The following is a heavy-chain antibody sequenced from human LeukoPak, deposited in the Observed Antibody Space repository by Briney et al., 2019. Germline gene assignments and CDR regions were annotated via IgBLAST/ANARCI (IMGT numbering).Heavy chain of an antibody. D-gene: IGHD3-22*01. CDR3: ASAGYYDSSGYSQFDY. CDR2: IKEDGSER. Sequence: GGSLRLSCEGSAFIFSGHWMNWVRQTPGKGLEWVASIKEDGSERQYVDSVKGRFSISRDNTKGSLFLQLNSLRAEDTAVYYCASAGYYDSSGYSQFDYWGQGTLVTVSS. J-gene: IGHJ4*02. CDR1: AFIFSGHW. V-gene: IGHV3-7*03.